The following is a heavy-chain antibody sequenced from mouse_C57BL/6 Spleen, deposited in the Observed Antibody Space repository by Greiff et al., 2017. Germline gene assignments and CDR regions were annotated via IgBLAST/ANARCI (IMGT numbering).Heavy chain of an antibody. CDR2: IWSGGST. J-gene: IGHJ3*01. D-gene: IGHD2-4*01. Sequence: QVQLQQSGPGLVQPSQSLSITCTVSGFSLTSYGVHWVRQSPGKGLEWLGVIWSGGSTDYNAAFISRLSISKDNSKSQVFFKMNSLQADDTAIYYCARAADYDLFAYWGQGTLVTVSA. CDR3: ARAADYDLFAY. V-gene: IGHV2-2*01. CDR1: GFSLTSYG.